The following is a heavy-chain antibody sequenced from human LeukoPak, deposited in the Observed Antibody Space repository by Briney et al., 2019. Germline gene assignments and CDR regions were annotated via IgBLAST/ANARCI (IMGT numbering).Heavy chain of an antibody. CDR1: GFTFSSYW. D-gene: IGHD4-17*01. CDR2: INSDGSST. CDR3: ASAPTKSDYPWFDP. J-gene: IGHJ5*02. Sequence: PGGSLRLSCAASGFTFSSYWMHWVRQAPGKGLVWVSRINSDGSSTSYADSVKGRFTISRDNAKNTLYLQMDSLRAEDTAVYYCASAPTKSDYPWFDPWGQGTLATVSS. V-gene: IGHV3-74*01.